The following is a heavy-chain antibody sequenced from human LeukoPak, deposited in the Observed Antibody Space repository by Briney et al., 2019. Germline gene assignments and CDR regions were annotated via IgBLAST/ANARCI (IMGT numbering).Heavy chain of an antibody. J-gene: IGHJ5*02. D-gene: IGHD3-10*01. CDR1: GYSISSGYH. CDR3: ARAGAPLAWFDP. CDR2: IYHGGST. Sequence: SETLSLTCTVSGYSISSGYHWGWIRQPPGKGLEWIGSIYHGGSTYYNPSLKSRVTISVDTSKNQFSLKLSSVTTADTAVYFCARAGAPLAWFDPWGQGTLVTVSS. V-gene: IGHV4-38-2*02.